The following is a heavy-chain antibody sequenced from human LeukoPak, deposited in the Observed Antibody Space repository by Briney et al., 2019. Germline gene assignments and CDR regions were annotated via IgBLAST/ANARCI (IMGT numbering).Heavy chain of an antibody. D-gene: IGHD4-17*01. J-gene: IGHJ6*03. CDR3: AREVATVMSMDV. V-gene: IGHV1-2*02. CDR1: GYTFTRYY. Sequence: GASVKVSCKASGYTFTRYYMHWVRQAPGQRLEWMGWINPNSGGTNYAQKFQGRVTMTRDTSISTAYMELSRLRSDDTAVYYCAREVATVMSMDVWGKGTTVTVSS. CDR2: INPNSGGT.